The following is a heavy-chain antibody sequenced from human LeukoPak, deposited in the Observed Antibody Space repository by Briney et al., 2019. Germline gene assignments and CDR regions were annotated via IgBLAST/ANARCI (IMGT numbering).Heavy chain of an antibody. CDR1: GFTFSSYA. V-gene: IGHV3-23*01. J-gene: IGHJ5*02. CDR2: ISGSGGST. Sequence: GGSLRLSCAASGFTFSSYAMNWVCQAPGKGLEWVSTISGSGGSTYYADSVKGRFTISRDNSKNTLYLQMNSLRAEDTAVYYCARDGSGTYWAYYNWFDPWGQGTLVTVSS. D-gene: IGHD3-10*01. CDR3: ARDGSGTYWAYYNWFDP.